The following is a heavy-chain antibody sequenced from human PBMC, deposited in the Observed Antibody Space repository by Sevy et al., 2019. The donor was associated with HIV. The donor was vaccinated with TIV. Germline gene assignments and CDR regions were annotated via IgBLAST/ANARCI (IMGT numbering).Heavy chain of an antibody. CDR2: IYYSGST. CDR3: ARGKSGREGEYWFDP. J-gene: IGHJ5*02. CDR1: GGSISSGDYY. Sequence: SETLSLTCTVSGGSISSGDYYWSWIRQHPGKGLECIGYIYYSGSTYYNPSLKSRVTISVDTSKNQFSLSLSSVTAADTAVYYCARGKSGREGEYWFDPWGQGTLVTVSS. D-gene: IGHD1-26*01. V-gene: IGHV4-31*03.